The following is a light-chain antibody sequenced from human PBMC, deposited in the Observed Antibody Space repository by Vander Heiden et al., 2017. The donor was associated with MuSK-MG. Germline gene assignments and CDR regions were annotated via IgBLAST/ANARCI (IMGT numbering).Light chain of an antibody. Sequence: DIVMTQSPDSLAVSLGERATINCKSSRSVLYSPNNKNYLAWYQQKPGQSPKLLIYWASTRESGVPDRFSGSGSGTEFALTINSLQAEDVAVYYCQQYYSTPRPTFGQGTKLEIK. CDR3: QQYYSTPRPT. V-gene: IGKV4-1*01. CDR1: RSVLYSPNNKNY. J-gene: IGKJ2*01. CDR2: WAS.